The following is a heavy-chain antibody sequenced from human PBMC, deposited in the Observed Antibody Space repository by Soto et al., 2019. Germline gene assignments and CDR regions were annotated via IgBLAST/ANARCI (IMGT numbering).Heavy chain of an antibody. Sequence: SGGSLRLSCVGSGFTFSTYSINWVRQAPGKGLEWVSSTSSRSDIYYADSVKGRFTISRDNAKNSVSLQMNSLRAEDTAVYYCAREYTAWPLAYGLDVWGQGTTVTVSS. CDR1: GFTFSTYS. D-gene: IGHD2-2*02. J-gene: IGHJ6*02. CDR3: AREYTAWPLAYGLDV. V-gene: IGHV3-21*01. CDR2: TSSRSDI.